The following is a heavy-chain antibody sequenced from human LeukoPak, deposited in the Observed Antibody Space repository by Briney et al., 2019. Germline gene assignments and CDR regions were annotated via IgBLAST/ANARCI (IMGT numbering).Heavy chain of an antibody. J-gene: IGHJ5*02. Sequence: EASVKVSCKASGYTFTSYAMHWVRQAPGQRLEWVGWINAGNGNTKYSQKFQGRVTITRDTSASTAYMELSSLRSEDTAVYYCARGEGDYGDYGWFDPWGQGTLVTVSS. V-gene: IGHV1-3*01. CDR2: INAGNGNT. D-gene: IGHD4-17*01. CDR3: ARGEGDYGDYGWFDP. CDR1: GYTFTSYA.